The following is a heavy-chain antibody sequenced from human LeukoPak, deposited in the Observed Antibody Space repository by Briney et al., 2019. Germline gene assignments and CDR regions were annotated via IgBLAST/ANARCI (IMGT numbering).Heavy chain of an antibody. CDR3: ARLSSGQIDY. CDR1: GGTFSSYA. J-gene: IGHJ4*02. V-gene: IGHV1-2*02. Sequence: GASVRVSCKASGGTFSSYAISWVRQAPGQGLEWMGWINPNSGGTNYAQKFQGRVTMTRDTSISTAYMELSRLRSDDTAVYYCARLSSGQIDYWGRGTLVTVSS. D-gene: IGHD3-22*01. CDR2: INPNSGGT.